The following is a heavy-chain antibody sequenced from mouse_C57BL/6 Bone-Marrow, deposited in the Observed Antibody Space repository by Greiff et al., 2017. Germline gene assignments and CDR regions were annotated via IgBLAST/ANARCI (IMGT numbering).Heavy chain of an antibody. Sequence: VQLQQPGAELVMPGASVKLSCKASGYTFTSYWMHWVKQRPGQGLEWIGEIDPSDSYTNYNQKFKGKSTLTVDKSSSTAYMQLSSLTSEDSAVYYCARERSYYSNYDVDYWGQGTTLTVSS. CDR1: GYTFTSYW. CDR3: ARERSYYSNYDVDY. V-gene: IGHV1-69*01. D-gene: IGHD2-5*01. J-gene: IGHJ2*01. CDR2: IDPSDSYT.